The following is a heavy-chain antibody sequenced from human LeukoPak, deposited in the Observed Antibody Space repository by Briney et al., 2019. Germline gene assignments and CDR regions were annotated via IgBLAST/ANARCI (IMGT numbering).Heavy chain of an antibody. V-gene: IGHV4-39*07. CDR2: IYDSGST. Sequence: PSETLSLTCTVSGGSIRSSYYYWGWIRQPPGKGLEWIGSIYDSGSTYYNPSLKSRVTISVDTSKNQFSLKLSSVTAADTAVYYCARDRYSSTENRFDYWGQGTLVTVSS. CDR3: ARDRYSSTENRFDY. CDR1: GGSIRSSYYY. D-gene: IGHD6-13*01. J-gene: IGHJ4*02.